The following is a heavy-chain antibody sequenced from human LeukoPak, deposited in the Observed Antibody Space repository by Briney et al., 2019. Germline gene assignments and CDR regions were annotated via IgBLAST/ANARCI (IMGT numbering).Heavy chain of an antibody. V-gene: IGHV1-69*13. J-gene: IGHJ4*02. Sequence: SVKVSCKASGGTFSSYAISWVRQAPGQGLEWMGGIIPIFGTANYAQKFQGRVTITADESTSTAYMELSSLRSEDTAVYYCAKGPYYDFWSGYLNWGQGTLVTVSS. CDR2: IIPIFGTA. CDR3: AKGPYYDFWSGYLN. CDR1: GGTFSSYA. D-gene: IGHD3-3*01.